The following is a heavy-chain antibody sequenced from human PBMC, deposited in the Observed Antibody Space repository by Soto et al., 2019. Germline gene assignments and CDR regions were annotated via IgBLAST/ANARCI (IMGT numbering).Heavy chain of an antibody. J-gene: IGHJ6*02. D-gene: IGHD6-19*01. Sequence: SVKVSCKASGGTFSSYAISWVRQAPGQGLEWMGGIIPIFGTANYAQKFQGRVTITADESTSTAYMELSSLRSEDTAVYYCASSGWYGLGGHSMEVWGQGTTVTVSS. CDR3: ASSGWYGLGGHSMEV. CDR1: GGTFSSYA. CDR2: IIPIFGTA. V-gene: IGHV1-69*13.